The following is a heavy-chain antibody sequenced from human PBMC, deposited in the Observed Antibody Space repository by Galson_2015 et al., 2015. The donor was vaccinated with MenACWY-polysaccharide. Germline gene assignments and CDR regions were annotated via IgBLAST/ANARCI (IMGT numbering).Heavy chain of an antibody. V-gene: IGHV4-38-2*02. CDR3: ARVEKYSGSFYILY. D-gene: IGHD1-26*01. Sequence: IYHSGSTYYNPSLKCRVTISVDTSKNQSSLNLSSVTAADTAVYYCARVEKYSGSFYILYWGQGTLVTVSS. J-gene: IGHJ4*02. CDR2: IYHSGST.